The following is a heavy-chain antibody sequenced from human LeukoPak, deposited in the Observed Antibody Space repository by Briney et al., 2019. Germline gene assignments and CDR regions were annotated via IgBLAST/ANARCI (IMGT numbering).Heavy chain of an antibody. D-gene: IGHD3-10*01. J-gene: IGHJ5*02. Sequence: PSETLSLTCTVSGGSISSYYWSWIRQPPGKGLEWIGYIHATGSTNYNPSLKSRVTISVDTSKNQFSLNLRSVTAADTAVYYCARHGSVRSPLGPWGQGTLVTVSS. CDR3: ARHGSVRSPLGP. V-gene: IGHV4-4*09. CDR1: GGSISSYY. CDR2: IHATGST.